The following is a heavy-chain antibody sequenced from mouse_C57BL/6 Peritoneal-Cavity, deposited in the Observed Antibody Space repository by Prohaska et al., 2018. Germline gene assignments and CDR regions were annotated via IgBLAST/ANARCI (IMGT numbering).Heavy chain of an antibody. V-gene: IGHV11-2*01. D-gene: IGHD2-1*01. CDR1: GFTFSGFW. CDR2: INSDGSAI. Sequence: EVQLLETGGGLVQPGGSRGLSCEGSGFTFSGFWMSWVRQTPGKTLEWIGDINSDGSAINYAPSIKDRFTIFRDNDKSTLYLQMSNVRSEDTATYFCMRYGNYWYFDVWGTWTTVIVSS. CDR3: MRYGNYWYFDV. J-gene: IGHJ1*03.